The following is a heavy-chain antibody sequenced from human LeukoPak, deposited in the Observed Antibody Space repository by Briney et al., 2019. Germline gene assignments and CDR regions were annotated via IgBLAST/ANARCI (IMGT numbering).Heavy chain of an antibody. CDR3: ARGRITIFGVADNWFDP. CDR1: GYTFTSYD. CDR2: MNTNSGNT. D-gene: IGHD3-3*01. V-gene: IGHV1-8*01. J-gene: IGHJ5*02. Sequence: GASVKVSCKASGYTFTSYDINWVRQATGQGLEWMGWMNTNSGNTGYAQKFQGRVTMTRNTSTSTAYMELSSLRSEDTAVYYCARGRITIFGVADNWFDPWGQGTLVTVSS.